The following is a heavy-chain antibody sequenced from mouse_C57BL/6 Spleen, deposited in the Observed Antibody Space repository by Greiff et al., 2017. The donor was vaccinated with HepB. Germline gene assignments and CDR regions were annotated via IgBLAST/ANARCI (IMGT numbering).Heavy chain of an antibody. D-gene: IGHD6-1*01. CDR1: GFTFTDYY. CDR2: IRNKANGYTT. CDR3: ARLLFYYAMDY. J-gene: IGHJ4*01. V-gene: IGHV7-3*01. Sequence: EVQVVESGGGLVQPGGSLSLSCAASGFTFTDYYMSWVRQPPGKALEWLGFIRNKANGYTTEYSASVKGRFTISRDNSQSILYLQMNALRAEDSATYYCARLLFYYAMDYWGQGTSVTVSS.